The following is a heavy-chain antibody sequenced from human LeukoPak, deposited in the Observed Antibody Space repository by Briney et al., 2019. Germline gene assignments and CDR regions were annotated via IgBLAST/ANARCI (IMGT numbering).Heavy chain of an antibody. J-gene: IGHJ3*02. Sequence: GGSLRLSCAASGFTFSSYSMNWVRQAPGKGLEWVSSISSSSSHIYYADSVKGRFTISRDNAKNSLYLQMNSLRAEDTAVYYCARDLVGATEGAFDIWGQGTMVTVSS. D-gene: IGHD1-26*01. CDR3: ARDLVGATEGAFDI. CDR1: GFTFSSYS. V-gene: IGHV3-21*01. CDR2: ISSSSSHI.